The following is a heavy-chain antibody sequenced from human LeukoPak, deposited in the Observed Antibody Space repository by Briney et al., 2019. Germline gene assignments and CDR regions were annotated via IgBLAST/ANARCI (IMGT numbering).Heavy chain of an antibody. CDR2: ISAGGDST. J-gene: IGHJ4*01. CDR1: GFTFSSYA. D-gene: IGHD3-9*01. CDR3: AKDHPDWESSFDS. Sequence: GGSLRLSCAASGFTFSSYAMNWVRQAPGKGLEWVSAISAGGDSTHYAESVKGRFSISRDKSKNTLYLQMNSLRAEDTAVYYCAKDHPDWESSFDSWGHGTLVTASS. V-gene: IGHV3-23*01.